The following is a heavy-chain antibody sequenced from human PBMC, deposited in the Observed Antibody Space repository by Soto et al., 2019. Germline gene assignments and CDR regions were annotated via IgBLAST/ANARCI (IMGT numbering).Heavy chain of an antibody. CDR1: GYTFSNYG. Sequence: QVQLVQSGAEVKKPGASVKVSCKTSGYTFSNYGIAWVRQAPGQGLEWMGWISVYNYNTNYAQKLQGRVTMTRDISTSTAYMELRSLISDDTAVYYCARGGGYYGSGTYPLDYWGQGTLVTVSS. V-gene: IGHV1-18*01. D-gene: IGHD3-10*01. CDR2: ISVYNYNT. J-gene: IGHJ4*02. CDR3: ARGGGYYGSGTYPLDY.